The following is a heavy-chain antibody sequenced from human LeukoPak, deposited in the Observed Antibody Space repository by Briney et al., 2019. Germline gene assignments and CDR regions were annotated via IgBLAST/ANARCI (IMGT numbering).Heavy chain of an antibody. Sequence: PSETLSLTCTVSGGSISSGGYYWSWIRQHPGKGLEWIGYIYYSGSTNYNPSLKSRVTISVDTSKNQFSLKLSSVTAADTAVYYCARLLAMADYYYYYGMDVWGQGTTVTVSS. CDR3: ARLLAMADYYYYYGMDV. D-gene: IGHD5-18*01. V-gene: IGHV4-61*08. CDR1: GGSISSGGYY. J-gene: IGHJ6*02. CDR2: IYYSGST.